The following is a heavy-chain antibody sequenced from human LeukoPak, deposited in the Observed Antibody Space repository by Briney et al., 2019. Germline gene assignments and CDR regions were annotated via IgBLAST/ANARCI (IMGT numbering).Heavy chain of an antibody. CDR1: GFTFTSYA. CDR2: INGSGGST. J-gene: IGHJ4*02. V-gene: IGHV3-23*01. Sequence: PGGSLRLSCAASGFTFTSYAISWVGQAPGKGLEWVSAINGSGGSTYYADSVKGRFTISRDNSKNTLYLQMNSLRAEDTAVYYCARVGSAAAGSYFFDYWGQGTLVTVSS. D-gene: IGHD6-13*01. CDR3: ARVGSAAAGSYFFDY.